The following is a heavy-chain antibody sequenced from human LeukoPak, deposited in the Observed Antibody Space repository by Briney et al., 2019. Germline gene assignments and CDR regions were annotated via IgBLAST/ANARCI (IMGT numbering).Heavy chain of an antibody. V-gene: IGHV3-7*01. D-gene: IGHD3-16*01. CDR2: IKHDESEK. J-gene: IGHJ4*02. CDR1: GFSFNSDW. Sequence: GGSLRLSCAASGFSFNSDWMDWVRQAPGKGLEWVANIKHDESEKNYLDSVKGRFTISRDNAQNSLYLQMNGLRVEDTAVYYCTRRLDDWGQGTLVAVSS. CDR3: TRRLDD.